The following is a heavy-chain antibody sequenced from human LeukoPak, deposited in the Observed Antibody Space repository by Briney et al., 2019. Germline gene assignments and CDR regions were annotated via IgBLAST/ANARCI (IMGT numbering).Heavy chain of an antibody. J-gene: IGHJ1*01. V-gene: IGHV1-24*01. D-gene: IGHD2-21*02. CDR2: FDPEDGET. Sequence: ASVKVSCKVSGYTLTELSMHWVRQAPGKGLEWMGGFDPEDGETIYAQKFQGRVTMTEDTSTHTAYMELSSLRSEDTAVYYCATEILAYCGGDCYSKYFQHWGQGTLVTVSS. CDR3: ATEILAYCGGDCYSKYFQH. CDR1: GYTLTELS.